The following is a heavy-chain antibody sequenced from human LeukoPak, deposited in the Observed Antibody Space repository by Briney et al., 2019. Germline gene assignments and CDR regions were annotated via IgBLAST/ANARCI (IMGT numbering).Heavy chain of an antibody. CDR3: ARGGQGDGYSADEAFDI. CDR2: TYYKSKWYN. CDR1: GDSVSSNSAA. V-gene: IGHV6-1*01. J-gene: IGHJ3*02. D-gene: IGHD5-24*01. Sequence: SQTLSLTCAISGDSVSSNSAAWNWLRQSPSRGLEWLGRTYYKSKWYNEYAGSVRSRITINSDTSKNQFSLQVNSVTAEDTAVYYCARGGQGDGYSADEAFDIWGQGTMVAVSS.